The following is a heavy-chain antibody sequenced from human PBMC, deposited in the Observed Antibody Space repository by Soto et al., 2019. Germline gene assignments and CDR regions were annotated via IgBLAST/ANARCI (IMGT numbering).Heavy chain of an antibody. J-gene: IGHJ4*02. CDR3: ARDGGYSYGYSRVFDY. D-gene: IGHD5-18*01. Sequence: KVSCKGSGYTFTIYAMHWVRQAPGQRLEWMGWINAGNGNTKYSQKFQGRVTITRDTSASTAYMELSSLRSEDTAVYYCARDGGYSYGYSRVFDYWGQGTLVTVSS. V-gene: IGHV1-3*01. CDR1: GYTFTIYA. CDR2: INAGNGNT.